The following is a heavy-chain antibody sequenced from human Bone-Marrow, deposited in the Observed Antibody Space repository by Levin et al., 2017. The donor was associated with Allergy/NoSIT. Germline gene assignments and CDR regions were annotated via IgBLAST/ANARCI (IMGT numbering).Heavy chain of an antibody. J-gene: IGHJ5*02. CDR3: AREGRRLRLALNWFDP. V-gene: IGHV3-30*04. D-gene: IGHD6-25*01. CDR2: MSYDGINK. Sequence: GGSLRLSCAASGFTFSNYAMHWVRQAPGKGLEWVALMSYDGINKYYADSVKGRFTISRDNSKNTLYLQLNSLRDEDTAVYYCAREGRRLRLALNWFDPWGQGTLVTVSS. CDR1: GFTFSNYA.